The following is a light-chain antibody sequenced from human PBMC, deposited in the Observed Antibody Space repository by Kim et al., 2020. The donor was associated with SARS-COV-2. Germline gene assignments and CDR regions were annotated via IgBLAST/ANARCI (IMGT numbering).Light chain of an antibody. CDR2: SNN. J-gene: IGLJ3*02. CDR3: AVWDVSLKQRV. Sequence: ELTQPPLASGTPGQRVTISCSGSSSNIGSNNVVWYQQLPGAAPNLLIYSNNQRPSGIPDRISGSRSGTSASLAISGLQSGDEADYYCAVWDVSLKQRVLGRGTQRTVL. CDR1: SSNIGSNN. V-gene: IGLV1-44*01.